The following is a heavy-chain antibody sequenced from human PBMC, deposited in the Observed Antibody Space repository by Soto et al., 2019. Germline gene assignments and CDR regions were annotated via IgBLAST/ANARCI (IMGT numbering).Heavy chain of an antibody. CDR3: ARGSYCSGGSCYRFDY. D-gene: IGHD2-15*01. CDR2: IWYDGSNK. J-gene: IGHJ4*02. V-gene: IGHV3-33*01. Sequence: AGGSLRLSCAASGFTFSSYGMHWVRQAPGKGLEWVAVIWYDGSNKYYADSVKGRFTISRDNSKNTLYLQMNSLRAEDTAVYYCARGSYCSGGSCYRFDYWGQGTLVTVSS. CDR1: GFTFSSYG.